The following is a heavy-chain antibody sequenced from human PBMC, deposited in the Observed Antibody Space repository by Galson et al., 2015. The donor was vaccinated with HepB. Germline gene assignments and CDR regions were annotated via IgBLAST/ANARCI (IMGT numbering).Heavy chain of an antibody. Sequence: SLRLSCAASGFTFSSYGMHWVRQAPGKGLEWVAVIWYAGSNKYYADSVKGRFTISRDNSKNTLYLPMNSLRAEDTAVYYCARESEDIVVVPAAFRANYAFDIWGQGTMVTVSS. CDR1: GFTFSSYG. V-gene: IGHV3-33*01. CDR2: IWYAGSNK. CDR3: ARESEDIVVVPAAFRANYAFDI. D-gene: IGHD2-2*01. J-gene: IGHJ3*02.